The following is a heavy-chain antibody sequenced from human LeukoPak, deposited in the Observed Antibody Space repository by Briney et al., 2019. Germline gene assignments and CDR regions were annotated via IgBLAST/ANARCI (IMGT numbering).Heavy chain of an antibody. CDR2: IYYSEST. CDR1: GGSISSSSYY. J-gene: IGHJ4*02. D-gene: IGHD3-22*01. V-gene: IGHV4-39*07. CDR3: ASYFDSSGYYHIFDY. Sequence: SETLSLTCTVSGGSISSSSYYWGWIRQPPGKGLEWIGSIYYSESTYYNPSLRSRATISLDTSKNQFSLKLNSVTAADTAVYYCASYFDSSGYYHIFDYWGQGTLVTVSS.